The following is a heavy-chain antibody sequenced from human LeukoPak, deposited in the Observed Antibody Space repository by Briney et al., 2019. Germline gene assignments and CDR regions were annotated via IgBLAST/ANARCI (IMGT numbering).Heavy chain of an antibody. V-gene: IGHV4-34*01. CDR1: GGSFSGYY. D-gene: IGHD2-2*01. J-gene: IGHJ5*02. CDR3: ARGIVVVPAAIPYWFDP. Sequence: SETLSLTCAVYGGSFSGYYWSWIRQPPGKGLEWIGEINHCGSTNYNPSLKSRVTISVDTSKNQFSLKLSSVTAADTAVYYCARGIVVVPAAIPYWFDPWGQGTLVTASS. CDR2: INHCGST.